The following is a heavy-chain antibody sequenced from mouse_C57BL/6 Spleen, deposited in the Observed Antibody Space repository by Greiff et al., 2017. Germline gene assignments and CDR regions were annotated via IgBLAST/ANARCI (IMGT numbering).Heavy chain of an antibody. Sequence: QVQLQQPGAELVKPGASVKMSCKASGYTFTSYWLTWVKQRPGQGLEWIGDIYPGSGSTNYNEKFKSKATLTVDTSSSTAYMQLSSLTSEDSAVYYCARVYYDHHWYFDVWGTGTTVTVSS. J-gene: IGHJ1*03. CDR2: IYPGSGST. CDR3: ARVYYDHHWYFDV. CDR1: GYTFTSYW. V-gene: IGHV1-55*01. D-gene: IGHD2-4*01.